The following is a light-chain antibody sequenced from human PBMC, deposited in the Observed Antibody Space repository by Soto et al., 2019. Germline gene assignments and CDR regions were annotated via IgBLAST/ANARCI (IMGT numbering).Light chain of an antibody. Sequence: EIVLTQSPATLSLSPGERATLSCRASQSVSSYLAWHQQKPVQAPRLLIYDASNRATGIPARFSGSGSGTDFTLTIHILEPEDFAVYYCQQRSNWPRGTFGQGTKLEIK. CDR1: QSVSSY. J-gene: IGKJ2*01. CDR2: DAS. CDR3: QQRSNWPRGT. V-gene: IGKV3-11*01.